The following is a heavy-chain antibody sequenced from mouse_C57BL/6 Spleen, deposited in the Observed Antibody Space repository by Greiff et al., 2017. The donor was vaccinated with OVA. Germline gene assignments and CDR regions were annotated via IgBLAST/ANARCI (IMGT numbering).Heavy chain of an antibody. CDR1: GYTFTSYW. V-gene: IGHV1-55*01. Sequence: QVQLQQPGAELVKPGASVTMSCKASGYTFTSYWITWVKQRPGQGLEWIGDIYPGSGSTNYNEKFKSKATLTVDTSSSTAYMQLSSLTSEDAAVYYCARYPSSSLDYWGQGTTLTVSS. J-gene: IGHJ2*01. CDR3: ARYPSSSLDY. CDR2: IYPGSGST. D-gene: IGHD1-1*01.